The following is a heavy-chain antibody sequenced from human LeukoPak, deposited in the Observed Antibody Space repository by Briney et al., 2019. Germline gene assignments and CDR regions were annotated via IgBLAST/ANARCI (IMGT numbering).Heavy chain of an antibody. Sequence: ASVKVSCKASGYSFTRYTIHWVRQDPGQRLKWMRWINAGNGDTKYSQEFQGRVTITRDTSVSTAYMEVSSLKSENMAVYYCAREGRPYCGGDCYVDYWGQGTLVTVSS. D-gene: IGHD2-21*02. CDR2: INAGNGDT. CDR1: GYSFTRYT. V-gene: IGHV1-3*03. CDR3: AREGRPYCGGDCYVDY. J-gene: IGHJ4*02.